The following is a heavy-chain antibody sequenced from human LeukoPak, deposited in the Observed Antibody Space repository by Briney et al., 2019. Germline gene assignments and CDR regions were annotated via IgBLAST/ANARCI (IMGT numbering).Heavy chain of an antibody. J-gene: IGHJ6*03. CDR2: ISTGSSTI. V-gene: IGHV3-48*01. CDR1: GFTFSSYS. Sequence: TGGSLRLSCAASGFTFSSYSMNWVRRAPGKGLEWVSHISTGSSTIYYADSVKGRFTISRDNAKNSLYLQMNSLRAEDTAVYYCAKVKQQLVLYYYMDVWGKGTTVTISS. CDR3: AKVKQQLVLYYYMDV. D-gene: IGHD6-13*01.